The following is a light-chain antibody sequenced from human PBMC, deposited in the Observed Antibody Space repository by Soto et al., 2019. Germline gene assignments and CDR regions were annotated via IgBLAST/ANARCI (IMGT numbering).Light chain of an antibody. CDR1: SNDVGGYGY. CDR3: SSYSPSSLL. V-gene: IGLV2-14*01. J-gene: IGLJ3*02. Sequence: QSALTQPASVSGSPEETITISCTGTSNDVGGYGYVSWYRQYAGKAPTLMVSEVSYRPSGVSDRFSGSKSGTTAFLTISGLQTEDEGHYYCSSYSPSSLLFGGGTKLTVL. CDR2: EVS.